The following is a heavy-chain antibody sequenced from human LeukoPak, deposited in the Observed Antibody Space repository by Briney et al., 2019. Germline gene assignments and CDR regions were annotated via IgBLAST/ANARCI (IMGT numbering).Heavy chain of an antibody. Sequence: GGSLRLSCAASGFTFSSYAMSWVRQAPGKGLEWVSAISGSGGSTYYADSVKGRFTISRDNSKNTLYLQVNSLRAEDTAVYYCAKRPAENYYFDYWGQGTLVTVSS. CDR3: AKRPAENYYFDY. CDR2: ISGSGGST. J-gene: IGHJ4*02. V-gene: IGHV3-23*01. D-gene: IGHD1-7*01. CDR1: GFTFSSYA.